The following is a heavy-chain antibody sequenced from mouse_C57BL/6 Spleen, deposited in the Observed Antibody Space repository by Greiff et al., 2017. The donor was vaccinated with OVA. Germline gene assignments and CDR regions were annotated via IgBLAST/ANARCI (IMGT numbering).Heavy chain of an antibody. Sequence: QVQLQQPGAELVRPGSSVKLSCKASGYTFTSYWMDWVKQRPGQGLEWIGNIYPSDSETHYNQKFKDKATLTVDKSSSTAYMQRSSLTSEDSAVYYCARGGGLLRFPWFAYWGQGTLVTVAA. CDR3: ARGGGLLRFPWFAY. D-gene: IGHD2-3*01. CDR2: IYPSDSET. J-gene: IGHJ3*01. V-gene: IGHV1-61*01. CDR1: GYTFTSYW.